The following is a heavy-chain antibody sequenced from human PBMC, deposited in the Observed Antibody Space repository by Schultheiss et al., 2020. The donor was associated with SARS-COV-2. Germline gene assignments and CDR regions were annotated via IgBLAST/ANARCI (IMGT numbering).Heavy chain of an antibody. D-gene: IGHD6-19*01. CDR1: GGSFSGYY. J-gene: IGHJ4*02. V-gene: IGHV4-34*01. CDR3: ATPPGPSSGWYPFDY. CDR2: INHSGST. Sequence: SETLSLTCAVYGGSFSGYYWSWIRQPPGKGLEWIGEINHSGSTNYNPSLKSRVTISVDTSKNQFSLKLSSVTAADTAVYYCATPPGPSSGWYPFDYWGQGTLVTVSS.